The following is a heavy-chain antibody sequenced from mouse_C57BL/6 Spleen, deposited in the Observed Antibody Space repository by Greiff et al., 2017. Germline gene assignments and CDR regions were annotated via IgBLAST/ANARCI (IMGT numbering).Heavy chain of an antibody. Sequence: QVQLQQPGAELVMPGASVKLSCKASGYTFTSYWMHWVKQRPGQGLEWIGEIDPSDSYTNYNQKFKGKSTLTVDKSSSTAYMQLSSLTSEDSAVYYCARFYDYDGGGVMDYWGQGTSVTVSS. D-gene: IGHD2-4*01. CDR2: IDPSDSYT. CDR1: GYTFTSYW. J-gene: IGHJ4*01. CDR3: ARFYDYDGGGVMDY. V-gene: IGHV1-69*01.